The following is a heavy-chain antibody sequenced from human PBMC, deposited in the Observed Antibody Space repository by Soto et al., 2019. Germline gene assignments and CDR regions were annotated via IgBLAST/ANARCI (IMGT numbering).Heavy chain of an antibody. V-gene: IGHV4-30-4*01. CDR3: ARDQGNTNWYFDL. D-gene: IGHD2-2*01. Sequence: QVQLQESGPGLVKPSQTLSLTCTVSVFSISSGDYYWTWIRQPPGKGLEWIGYIFHSGSTYYNPSLKSRVTISVDTSKNQFSLNLSSVTAADTAVYYCARDQGNTNWYFDLWGRGTLVTVSS. CDR2: IFHSGST. CDR1: VFSISSGDYY. J-gene: IGHJ2*01.